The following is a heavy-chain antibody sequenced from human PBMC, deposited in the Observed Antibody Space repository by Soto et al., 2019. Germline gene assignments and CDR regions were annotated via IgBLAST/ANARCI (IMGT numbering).Heavy chain of an antibody. J-gene: IGHJ6*03. Sequence: SETLSLTCTVSGGSISSSSYYWGWIRQPPGKGLEWIGSIYYSGSTYYNPSLKSRVTISVDTSKNQFSLRLSSVTAADTAVYYCARQDYSNYAGESRYYYMDVCGKGTSVPGSS. CDR2: IYYSGST. CDR1: GGSISSSSYY. CDR3: ARQDYSNYAGESRYYYMDV. D-gene: IGHD4-4*01. V-gene: IGHV4-39*01.